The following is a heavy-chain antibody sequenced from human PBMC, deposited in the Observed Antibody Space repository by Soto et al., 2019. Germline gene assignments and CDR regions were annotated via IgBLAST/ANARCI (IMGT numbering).Heavy chain of an antibody. CDR1: EFTFSRHA. J-gene: IGHJ6*02. CDR3: VKDWSGDKCPCLDA. CDR2: ITDSGGST. Sequence: PGGSLRLSCAASEFTFSRHAMTWVRQAPGKGLEWVSSITDSGGSTYYADSVKGRFTISRDNSENTVHLQMNGLRVEDTAIYYCVKDWSGDKCPCLDAWGQGTTVTVSS. V-gene: IGHV3-23*01. D-gene: IGHD3-3*01.